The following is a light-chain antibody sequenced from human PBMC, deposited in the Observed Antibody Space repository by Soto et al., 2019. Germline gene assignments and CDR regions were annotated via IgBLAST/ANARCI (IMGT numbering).Light chain of an antibody. J-gene: IGKJ4*01. Sequence: EMVLTQSPGTLSLSPGERATLSCRASQSVSSSYLAWYQQKPGQAPRLLIYGASSRATGIPARFSGSGSGTDFTLTISRLEPEDFAVYYWQQYDSSPLTCGGGTTVEIK. CDR2: GAS. CDR3: QQYDSSPLT. CDR1: QSVSSSY. V-gene: IGKV3-20*01.